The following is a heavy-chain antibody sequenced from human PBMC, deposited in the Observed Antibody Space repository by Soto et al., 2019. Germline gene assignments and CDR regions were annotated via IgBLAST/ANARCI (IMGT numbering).Heavy chain of an antibody. CDR3: PKVGWRSPARTDYYYYYGMDD. CDR2: ISYDGSNK. V-gene: IGHV3-30*18. CDR1: GFTFSSYG. J-gene: IGHJ6*02. D-gene: IGHD1-26*01. Sequence: GGSLRLSCAASGFTFSSYGMHWVRQAPGKGLEWVAVISYDGSNKYYADSVKGRFTISRDNSKNTLYLQMNSLRAEDTAVYYCPKVGWRSPARTDYYYYYGMDDWGQGTTVTVSS.